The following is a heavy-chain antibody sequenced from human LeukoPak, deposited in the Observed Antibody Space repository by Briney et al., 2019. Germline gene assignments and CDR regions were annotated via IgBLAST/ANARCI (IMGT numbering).Heavy chain of an antibody. J-gene: IGHJ4*02. D-gene: IGHD3-16*02. CDR1: GFTFSSYG. CDR3: ARDRLSNREFDY. Sequence: PGRSLRLSCAASGFTFSSYGMHWVRQAPGKGLEWVAVISYDGSIKHYADSVKGRFTISRDNFKNTVYLQMHSLRAEDTAVYYCARDRLSNREFDYWGQGTLVTVSS. CDR2: ISYDGSIK. V-gene: IGHV3-30*03.